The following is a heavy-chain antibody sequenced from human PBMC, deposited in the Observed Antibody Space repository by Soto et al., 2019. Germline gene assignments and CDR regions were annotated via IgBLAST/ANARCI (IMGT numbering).Heavy chain of an antibody. V-gene: IGHV3-30*18. D-gene: IGHD4-17*01. J-gene: IGHJ4*02. Sequence: QVQLVESGGGVVQSGRSLRLSCAASGFTFSSYGMYWVRQAPGKGLEWVAVTSFDGSNKYYEDSVKGRFTISRDNSKNTLYLQMNSLRTEDTAVYYCAKDHGRWELTTVSFWGQGTLVTVSS. CDR3: AKDHGRWELTTVSF. CDR1: GFTFSSYG. CDR2: TSFDGSNK.